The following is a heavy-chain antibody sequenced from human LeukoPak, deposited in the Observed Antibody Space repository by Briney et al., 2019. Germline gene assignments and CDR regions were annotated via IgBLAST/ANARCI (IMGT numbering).Heavy chain of an antibody. D-gene: IGHD3-10*01. V-gene: IGHV1-69*13. CDR3: ASSGITMVRGVIVYYYYMDV. CDR2: IIPIFGTA. Sequence: SVKVSCKASGGTFSSYAISWVRQAPGQGLEWMGGIIPIFGTANYAQKFQGRVTITADESTSTAYMELSSLRSEDTAVYYCASSGITMVRGVIVYYYYMDVWGKGTTVTISS. CDR1: GGTFSSYA. J-gene: IGHJ6*03.